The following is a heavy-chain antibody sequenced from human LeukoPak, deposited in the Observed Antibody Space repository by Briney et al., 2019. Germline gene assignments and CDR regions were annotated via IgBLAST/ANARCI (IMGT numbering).Heavy chain of an antibody. CDR1: GGSISSSSYY. V-gene: IGHV4-39*01. CDR2: IYYSGST. J-gene: IGHJ4*02. CDR3: ARHENTAMRPADY. Sequence: SETLSLTCTVSGGSISSSSYYWGWIRQPPGKGLEWIGSIYYSGSTYYNPSLKSRVTISVDTSKNQFSLKLSSVTAADTAVYYCARHENTAMRPADYWGQGTLVTVSS. D-gene: IGHD5-18*01.